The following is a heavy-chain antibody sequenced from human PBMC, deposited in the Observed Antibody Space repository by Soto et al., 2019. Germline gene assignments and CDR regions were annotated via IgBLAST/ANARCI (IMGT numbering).Heavy chain of an antibody. CDR1: GFTFSSYW. Sequence: GGSLRLSCAASGFTFSSYWMSWVRQAPGKGLEWVANIKQDGSEKYYVDSVKGRFTISRDNAKNSLYLQMNSLRAEDTAVYYCARDYYDSSAYRYYYYGMDVWGQGTTVTVSS. CDR2: IKQDGSEK. D-gene: IGHD3-22*01. J-gene: IGHJ6*02. V-gene: IGHV3-7*01. CDR3: ARDYYDSSAYRYYYYGMDV.